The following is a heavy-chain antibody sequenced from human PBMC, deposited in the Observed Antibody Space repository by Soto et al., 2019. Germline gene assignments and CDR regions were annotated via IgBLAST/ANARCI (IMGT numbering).Heavy chain of an antibody. D-gene: IGHD6-6*01. CDR3: AREGGGKIVEYSSSTPFDY. J-gene: IGHJ4*02. Sequence: PGGSLTISCSASGVPFRRYGMHWVRQKPGKGLDWVAVTWYDGSNKYYADSVKGRFTISRDNSKNTVYLQMNRLRAEDTAVYYCAREGGGKIVEYSSSTPFDYWGQGTLVTVSS. V-gene: IGHV3-33*01. CDR1: GVPFRRYG. CDR2: TWYDGSNK.